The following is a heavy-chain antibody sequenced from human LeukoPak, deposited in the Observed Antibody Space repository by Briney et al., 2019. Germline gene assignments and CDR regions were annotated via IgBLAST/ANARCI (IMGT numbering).Heavy chain of an antibody. D-gene: IGHD3-10*01. Sequence: SETLSLTCTVSGGSISSYYWSWIRQPPGKGLEWIGYIYYSGSTNYNPSLKSRVTMSVDTSKNQFSLKLSSVTAADTAVYYCARVLNYYGSGSLYSATYNWFDPWGQGTLVTVSS. CDR3: ARVLNYYGSGSLYSATYNWFDP. J-gene: IGHJ5*02. CDR1: GGSISSYY. CDR2: IYYSGST. V-gene: IGHV4-59*12.